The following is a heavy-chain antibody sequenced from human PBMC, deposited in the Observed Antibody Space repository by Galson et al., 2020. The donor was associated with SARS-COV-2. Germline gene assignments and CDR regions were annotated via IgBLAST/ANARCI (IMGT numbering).Heavy chain of an antibody. J-gene: IGHJ4*02. CDR1: GFTFSSYG. D-gene: IGHD1-26*01. CDR3: AKTNSGSYFSYFDY. Sequence: QLGESLKISCAASGFTFSSYGMHWVRQAPGKGLEWVAVISSDGSNKYYADSVKGRFTISRDNSKNTLYLQMNSLRAEDTAVYYCAKTNSGSYFSYFDYWGQGTLVTVSS. CDR2: ISSDGSNK. V-gene: IGHV3-30*18.